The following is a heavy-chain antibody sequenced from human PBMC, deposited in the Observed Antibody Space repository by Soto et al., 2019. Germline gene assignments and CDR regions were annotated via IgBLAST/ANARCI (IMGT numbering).Heavy chain of an antibody. CDR1: GGSFSHYY. D-gene: IGHD3-9*01. V-gene: IGHV4-34*01. Sequence: SETLSLTCAVYGGSFSHYYWSWIRQPPGKGLEWIGEINHSGSTTYNPSLQSRVTISVDTSRSQFSLKLNSVTAADSAVYFCARLEGLATISYYFDFWGPGALVTVSS. CDR2: INHSGST. CDR3: ARLEGLATISYYFDF. J-gene: IGHJ4*02.